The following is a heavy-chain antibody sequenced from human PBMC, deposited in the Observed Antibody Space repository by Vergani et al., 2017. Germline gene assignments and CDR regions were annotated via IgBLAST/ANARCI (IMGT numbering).Heavy chain of an antibody. Sequence: VQLVESGGGLVQPGGSLRLSCAASGFTVSSNYMSWVRQAPGKGLEWVSYISSSSSYTDYADSVKGRFTISRDNAKNSLYLQMNSLRADDTAVYYCARVLGWYFDLWGRGTLVTVSS. CDR3: ARVLGWYFDL. CDR2: ISSSSSYT. V-gene: IGHV3-11*06. J-gene: IGHJ2*01. CDR1: GFTVSSNY.